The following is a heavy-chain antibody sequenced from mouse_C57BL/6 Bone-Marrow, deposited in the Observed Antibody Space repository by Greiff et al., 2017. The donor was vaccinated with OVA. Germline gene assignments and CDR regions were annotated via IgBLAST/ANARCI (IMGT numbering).Heavy chain of an antibody. CDR3: TTEALTTVVEYFDV. D-gene: IGHD1-1*01. Sequence: EVQLQQSGAELVRPGASVKLSCTASGFNIKDDYMHWVKQRPEQGLEWIGWIDPENGDTEYASKFQGNATITADTSSNTAYLQLSSLTSEDTAVYYCTTEALTTVVEYFDVWGTGTTVTVSS. CDR2: IDPENGDT. CDR1: GFNIKDDY. J-gene: IGHJ1*03. V-gene: IGHV14-4*01.